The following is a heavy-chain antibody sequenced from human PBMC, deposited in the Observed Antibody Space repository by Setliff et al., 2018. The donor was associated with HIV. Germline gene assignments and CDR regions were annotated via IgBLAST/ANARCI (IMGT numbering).Heavy chain of an antibody. Sequence: SETLSLTCTVSGGSISSSSYHWGWIRQPPGKGLEWIGSIYYSGSTYYNPSLKSRVTISVDTSKNQFSLKLSSVTAADTAVYYCASRIYYYDSSRVLREEGFDPWGQGTLVTVS. CDR3: ASRIYYYDSSRVLREEGFDP. CDR1: GGSISSSSYH. CDR2: IYYSGST. D-gene: IGHD3-22*01. J-gene: IGHJ5*02. V-gene: IGHV4-39*01.